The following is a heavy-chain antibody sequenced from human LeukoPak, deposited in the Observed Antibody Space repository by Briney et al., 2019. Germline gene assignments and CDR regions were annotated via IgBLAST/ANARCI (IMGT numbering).Heavy chain of an antibody. D-gene: IGHD6-13*01. CDR3: ARDGSYSSSWYAYAFDI. CDR1: GYTFTGYY. CDR2: INPNSGGT. Sequence: GASVKVSCKASGYTFTGYYMHWVRQAPGQGLEWMGWINPNSGGTNYAQKFQGRVTMTRDTSISTAYMELSRLRSDDTAVYYCARDGSYSSSWYAYAFDIWGQGTMVTVSS. J-gene: IGHJ3*02. V-gene: IGHV1-2*02.